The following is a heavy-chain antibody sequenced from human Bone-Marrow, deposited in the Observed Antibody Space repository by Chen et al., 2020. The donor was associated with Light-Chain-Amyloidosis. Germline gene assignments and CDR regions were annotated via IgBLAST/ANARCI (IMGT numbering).Heavy chain of an antibody. CDR1: GFTFSSHW. Sequence: EVQLVESGGGLVQPGGSLRLSCAASGFTFSSHWMSWVRQAPGKGREWVANIKQEGSDNHYVAYVEGCLPIPRDNAKTSRYLQMTSLRAEDTAGYYCAGRINIAGVGGWGYGLDVWGQGTTITVSS. V-gene: IGHV3-7*03. CDR2: IKQEGSDN. D-gene: IGHD6-13*01. J-gene: IGHJ6*02. CDR3: AGRINIAGVGGWGYGLDV.